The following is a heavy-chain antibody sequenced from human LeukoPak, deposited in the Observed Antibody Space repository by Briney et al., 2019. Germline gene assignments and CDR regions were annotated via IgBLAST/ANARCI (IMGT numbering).Heavy chain of an antibody. V-gene: IGHV1-69*13. Sequence: GASVKVSCKASGGTFSSYAISWVRQAPGQGLEWMGGIIPIFGTANYAQKFQGRVTITADESTGTAYMELSSLRSEDTAVYYCARDLGIVDAFDIWGQGTMVTVSS. CDR3: ARDLGIVDAFDI. D-gene: IGHD3-22*01. J-gene: IGHJ3*02. CDR1: GGTFSSYA. CDR2: IIPIFGTA.